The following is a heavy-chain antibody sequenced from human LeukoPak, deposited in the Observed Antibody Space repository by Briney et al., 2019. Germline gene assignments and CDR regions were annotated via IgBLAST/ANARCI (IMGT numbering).Heavy chain of an antibody. J-gene: IGHJ5*02. V-gene: IGHV1-2*02. CDR2: INPTSGGT. CDR1: GYTFTGYY. CDR3: AREPFDILTGYYNEGGSFYDP. D-gene: IGHD3-9*01. Sequence: ASVKVSCKASGYTFTGYYMQWVRQAPGQGLEWMGWINPTSGGTNYAPQFQVRVTMTRDTSISTAYMELSRLRSDDTAVYYCAREPFDILTGYYNEGGSFYDPWGQGTLVTVSS.